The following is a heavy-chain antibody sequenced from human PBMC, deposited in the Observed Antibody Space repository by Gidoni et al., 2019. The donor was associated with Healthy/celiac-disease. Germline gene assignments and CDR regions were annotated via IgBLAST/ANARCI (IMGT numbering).Heavy chain of an antibody. CDR2: IWYDGSNK. Sequence: QVQLVESGGGVVQPGRSLRLSWAASGFTFSSYGMHWVRQAPGKGLEWVAVIWYDGSNKYYADSVKGRFTISRDNSKNTLYLQMNSLRAEDTAVYYCARDLNSYFDYWGQGTLVTVSS. J-gene: IGHJ4*02. CDR3: ARDLNSYFDY. CDR1: GFTFSSYG. V-gene: IGHV3-33*01.